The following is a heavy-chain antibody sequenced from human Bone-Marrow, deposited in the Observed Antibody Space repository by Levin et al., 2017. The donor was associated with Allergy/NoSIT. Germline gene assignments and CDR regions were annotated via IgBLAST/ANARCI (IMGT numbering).Heavy chain of an antibody. CDR2: IYTSGST. CDR1: GGSISSYY. CDR3: ARVRYCSSTSCYTAFDI. J-gene: IGHJ3*02. D-gene: IGHD2-2*02. V-gene: IGHV4-4*07. Sequence: TGGSLRLSCTVSGGSISSYYWSWIRQPAGKGLEWIGRIYTSGSTNYNPSLKSRVTMSVDTSKNQFSLKLSSVTAADTAVYYCARVRYCSSTSCYTAFDIWGQGTMVTVSS.